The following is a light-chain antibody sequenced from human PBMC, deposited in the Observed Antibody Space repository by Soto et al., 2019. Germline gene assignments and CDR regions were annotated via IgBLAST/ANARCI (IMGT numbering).Light chain of an antibody. V-gene: IGKV3-15*01. CDR1: QSVSSN. CDR2: GAS. CDR3: QQYNNWPT. Sequence: EIVMTQSPATLSVSPGERSTLSCRASQSVSSNLAWYQQKPGQAPRLLIYGASTRATGIPARFSGSGSGTEFTLNISSLQSEDFAVYGCQQYNNWPTFGQGTKVEIK. J-gene: IGKJ1*01.